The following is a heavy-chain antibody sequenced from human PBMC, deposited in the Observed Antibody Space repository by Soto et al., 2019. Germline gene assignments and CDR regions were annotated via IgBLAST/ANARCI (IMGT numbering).Heavy chain of an antibody. D-gene: IGHD3-10*01. CDR2: IYSGGST. V-gene: IGHV3-66*01. Sequence: GGSLRLSCAASGFTVSSNYMSWVRQAPGKGLEWVSVIYSGGSTYYADSVKGRFTISRDNSKNTLYLQMNSLRAEDTAVYYCARFGESYYFDYWGQGTLVTVSS. J-gene: IGHJ4*02. CDR3: ARFGESYYFDY. CDR1: GFTVSSNY.